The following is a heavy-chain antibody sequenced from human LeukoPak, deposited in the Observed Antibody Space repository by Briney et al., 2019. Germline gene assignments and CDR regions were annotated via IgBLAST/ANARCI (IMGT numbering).Heavy chain of an antibody. J-gene: IGHJ4*02. CDR1: GGSITSNNW. Sequence: PSETLSLTCAVSGGSITSNNWWNWVRQPPGRGLEWIGEIFHTGATNFHPSLKSRLSMSADRSKNQFSLNLTSVTAADTAVYYCVRASSSWHFDYWGQGTLVTVSS. CDR2: IFHTGAT. V-gene: IGHV4-4*02. CDR3: VRASSSWHFDY. D-gene: IGHD6-13*01.